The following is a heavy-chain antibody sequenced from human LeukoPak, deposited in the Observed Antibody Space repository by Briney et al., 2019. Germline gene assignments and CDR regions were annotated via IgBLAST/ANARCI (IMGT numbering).Heavy chain of an antibody. CDR2: INHSGST. CDR3: AREPSGSYSAFDI. D-gene: IGHD1-26*01. Sequence: SETLSLTCAVYGGSFSGYYWSGIRQPPGKGLEWIGEINHSGSTNYNPSLKSRVTISVDTSKNQFSLKLSSVTAADTAVYYCAREPSGSYSAFDIWGQGTMVTVSS. V-gene: IGHV4-34*01. CDR1: GGSFSGYY. J-gene: IGHJ3*02.